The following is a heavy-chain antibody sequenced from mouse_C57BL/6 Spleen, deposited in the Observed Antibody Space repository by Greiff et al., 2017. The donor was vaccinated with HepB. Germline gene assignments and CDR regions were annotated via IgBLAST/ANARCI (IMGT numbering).Heavy chain of an antibody. CDR1: GFTFSSYA. CDR2: ISDGGSYT. J-gene: IGHJ4*01. D-gene: IGHD1-1*01. Sequence: EVMLVESGGGLVKPGASLKLSCAASGFTFSSYAMSWVRQTPEKRLEWVATISDGGSYTYYPDNVKGRFTISRDKAKNKPYLQMSHLKSEDTAMYYGARSGSSYDYYAMDYWGQGTPVTVSA. V-gene: IGHV5-4*03. CDR3: ARSGSSYDYYAMDY.